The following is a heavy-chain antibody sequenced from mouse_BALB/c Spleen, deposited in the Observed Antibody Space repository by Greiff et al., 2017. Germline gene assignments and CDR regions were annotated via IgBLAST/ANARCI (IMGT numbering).Heavy chain of an antibody. CDR2: ISYSGST. V-gene: IGHV3-2*02. CDR1: GYSITSDYA. Sequence: EVKLVESGPGLVKPSQSLSLTCTVTGYSITSDYAWNWIRQFPGNKLEWMGYISYSGSTSYNPSLKSRISITRDTSKNQFFLQLNSVTTEDTATYYCARWDGSTLYYFDYWGQGTTLTVSS. CDR3: ARWDGSTLYYFDY. D-gene: IGHD1-1*01. J-gene: IGHJ2*01.